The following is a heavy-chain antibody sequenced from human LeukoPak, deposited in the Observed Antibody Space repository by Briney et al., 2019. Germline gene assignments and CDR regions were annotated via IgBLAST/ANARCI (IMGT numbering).Heavy chain of an antibody. CDR1: GFIFDDHG. V-gene: IGHV3-9*01. CDR2: ISWSSGII. CDR3: AKDTGSPADAITMEDNAFDI. Sequence: GGSLRLSCAASGFIFDDHGMHWVRHAPGKGLEWVSGISWSSGIIGYADSVKGRFTISRDNAKNSLYLQMESLRAEDTAVYYCAKDTGSPADAITMEDNAFDIWGQGTMVTVSS. D-gene: IGHD3-3*01. J-gene: IGHJ3*02.